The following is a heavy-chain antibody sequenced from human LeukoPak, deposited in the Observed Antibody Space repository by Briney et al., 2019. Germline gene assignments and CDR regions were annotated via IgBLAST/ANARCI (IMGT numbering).Heavy chain of an antibody. CDR1: VYTFTGYY. Sequence: GASGKVSCTASVYTFTGYYIHWVRQAPGQGLEWMGWINPNTGGTNYAQKFQGRVTMTRDTSISAAYMELSRLRSDDTAVYYCARGLQDYFDYWGQGPLVTVSS. CDR3: ARGLQDYFDY. CDR2: INPNTGGT. D-gene: IGHD5-18*01. J-gene: IGHJ4*02. V-gene: IGHV1-2*02.